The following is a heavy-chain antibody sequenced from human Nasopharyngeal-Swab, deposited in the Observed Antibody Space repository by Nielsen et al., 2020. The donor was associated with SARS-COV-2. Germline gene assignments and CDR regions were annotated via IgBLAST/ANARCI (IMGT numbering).Heavy chain of an antibody. D-gene: IGHD4-17*01. J-gene: IGHJ4*02. CDR3: SPYTVTTGNFDY. CDR2: IYYSGST. V-gene: IGHV4-39*01. CDR1: GGSISSSSYY. Sequence: SETLSLTCTVSGGSISSSSYYWGWLRQPPGKGLEWIGSIYYSGSTYYNPSLKSRVTISVDTSKNQFSLKLSSVTAADTAVYYCSPYTVTTGNFDYWGQGTLVTVSS.